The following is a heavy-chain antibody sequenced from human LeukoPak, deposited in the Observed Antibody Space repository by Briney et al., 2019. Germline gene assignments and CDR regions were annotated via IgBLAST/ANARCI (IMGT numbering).Heavy chain of an antibody. D-gene: IGHD3-10*01. J-gene: IGHJ6*03. CDR3: ARAFFATMVRGSTPEAYYYYMDV. Sequence: SVKVFYKASGYTFTSYDINWVRQATGQGLEWMGWMNPNSGNTGYAQKFQGRVTMNRNTSISTAYMELSRLRSEDTAVYYCARAFFATMVRGSTPEAYYYYMDVWGKGTTVTISS. CDR2: MNPNSGNT. V-gene: IGHV1-8*01. CDR1: GYTFTSYD.